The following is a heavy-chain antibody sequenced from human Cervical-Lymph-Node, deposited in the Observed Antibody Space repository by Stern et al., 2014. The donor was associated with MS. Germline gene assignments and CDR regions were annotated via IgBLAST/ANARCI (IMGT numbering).Heavy chain of an antibody. J-gene: IGHJ4*02. CDR1: GFSFHRYA. D-gene: IGHD6-13*01. CDR3: ASAYSSSHYYFDY. Sequence: VQLVESGGGVVQPGRSLRLSCAASGFSFHRYAMHWVRPAPGTGLEWVALICYDGSNPYYADSVTGRFTISRDNFKNTLYLQMNSLRAEDTAVYYCASAYSSSHYYFDYWGQGTLVTVSS. V-gene: IGHV3-33*01. CDR2: ICYDGSNP.